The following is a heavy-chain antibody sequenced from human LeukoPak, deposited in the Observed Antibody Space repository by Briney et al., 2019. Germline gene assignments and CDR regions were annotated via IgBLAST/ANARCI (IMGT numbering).Heavy chain of an antibody. CDR2: IYHSGST. Sequence: SETLSLTCTVSGYSIGSGYYWGWIRQPPGKGLEWIGSIYHSGSTYYNPSLKSRVTISVDTSKNQFSLKLSSVTAADTAVYYCVRDSSNYYFDYWGQGTLVTVSS. CDR3: VRDSSNYYFDY. D-gene: IGHD2-2*01. J-gene: IGHJ4*02. V-gene: IGHV4-38-2*02. CDR1: GYSIGSGYY.